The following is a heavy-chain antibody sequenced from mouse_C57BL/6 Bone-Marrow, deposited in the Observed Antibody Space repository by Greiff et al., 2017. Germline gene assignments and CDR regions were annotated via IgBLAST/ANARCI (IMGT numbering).Heavy chain of an antibody. CDR3: ARYCYGRFDY. CDR2: IYPGSGNT. J-gene: IGHJ2*01. V-gene: IGHV1-76*01. D-gene: IGHD1-1*01. Sequence: VQLQQSGAELVRPGASVKLSCKASGYTFTDYYINWVKQRPGQGLEWIARIYPGSGNTYYNEKFKGKATLTAEKSSSTAYMQLSSLTSEDSAVYFCARYCYGRFDYWGQGTTLTVSS. CDR1: GYTFTDYY.